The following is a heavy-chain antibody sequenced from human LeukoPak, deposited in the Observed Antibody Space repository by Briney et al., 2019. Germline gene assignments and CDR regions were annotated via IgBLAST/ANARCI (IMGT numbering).Heavy chain of an antibody. CDR1: GYTFTGYY. J-gene: IGHJ6*03. CDR2: INPNSGGT. CDR3: ARDGYSSGWYEDYYYYYYMDV. Sequence: ASVKVSCKASGYTFTGYYMHWVRQAPGQGLEWMGWINPNSGGTNYAQKFQGRVTVTRDTSISTAYMELSRLRSDDTAVYYCARDGYSSGWYEDYYYYYYMDVWGKGTTVTVSS. V-gene: IGHV1-2*02. D-gene: IGHD6-19*01.